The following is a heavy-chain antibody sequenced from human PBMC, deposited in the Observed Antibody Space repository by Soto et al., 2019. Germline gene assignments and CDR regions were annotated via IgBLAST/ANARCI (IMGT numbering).Heavy chain of an antibody. CDR3: VHHVTGGSFDV. Sequence: QITLKESGPTVVKPTQTLTLTCTFSGFSLTTNGVGVGWIRQPPGKALEWLALIYWDDDKRYSPTLKSRLASTKDISKNQVVLTLTDVDPVDAATYFCVHHVTGGSFDVWGQGSRVTVSS. V-gene: IGHV2-5*02. CDR1: GFSLTTNGVG. D-gene: IGHD4-4*01. CDR2: IYWDDDK. J-gene: IGHJ3*01.